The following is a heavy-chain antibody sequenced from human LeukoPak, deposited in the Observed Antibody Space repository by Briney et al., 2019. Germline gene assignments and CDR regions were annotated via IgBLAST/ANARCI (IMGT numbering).Heavy chain of an antibody. J-gene: IGHJ4*02. D-gene: IGHD2-8*02. Sequence: GGSLRLSCEASGFTFSNYARNWVRQTPGKGREWVSSITSYCRDTYYADSVKGRFTIYRDNSKSTLSLQMNSLRAEDSAIYYCAKGTLEHCTGAICYPFDYWGQGSLVTVSS. CDR3: AKGTLEHCTGAICYPFDY. CDR1: GFTFSNYA. V-gene: IGHV3-23*01. CDR2: ITSYCRDT.